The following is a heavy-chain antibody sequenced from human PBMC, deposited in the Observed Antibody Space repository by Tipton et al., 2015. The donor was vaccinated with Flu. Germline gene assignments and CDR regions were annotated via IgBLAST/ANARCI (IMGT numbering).Heavy chain of an antibody. CDR2: LWYDGGNV. V-gene: IGHV3-33*01. CDR1: GFTFGSYG. CDR3: AREGPSDYGMDV. J-gene: IGHJ6*02. Sequence: QLVQSGGAVVQPGRSLRLSCAASGFTFGSYGMHWVRQAPGKGLEWVAYLWYDGGNVHYGDSVKGRFTISRDNSKNTVYLQMTSLRVEDTAVYFWAREGPSDYGMDVWGQGTTVTVSS.